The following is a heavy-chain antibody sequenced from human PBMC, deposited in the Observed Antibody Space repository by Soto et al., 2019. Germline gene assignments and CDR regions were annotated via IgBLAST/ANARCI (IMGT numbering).Heavy chain of an antibody. CDR3: ARTIPPYYDILTGYTYYYYGMDV. J-gene: IGHJ6*02. V-gene: IGHV5-51*01. D-gene: IGHD3-9*01. CDR2: IYPGDSDT. CDR1: GYSFTSYW. Sequence: GESLKISCKGSGYSFTSYWIGWVRQMPGKGLEWMGIIYPGDSDTRYSPSFQGQVTISADKSISTAYLQWSSLKASDTAMYYCARTIPPYYDILTGYTYYYYGMDVWGQGNTVTVSS.